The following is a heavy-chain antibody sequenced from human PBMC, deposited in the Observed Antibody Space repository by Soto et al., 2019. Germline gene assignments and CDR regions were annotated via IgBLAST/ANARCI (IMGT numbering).Heavy chain of an antibody. J-gene: IGHJ6*02. Sequence: QVQLQESGPGLVKPSQTLSLTCTVSGGSISSGGYYWSWIRQHPGKGLEWIGYIYYSGSTYYNPSXXXRVTISVDTSXXQXSXXLSSVTAADTAVYYCARGAPDIVGAISFGDYGMDVWGQGTTVTVSS. CDR2: IYYSGST. V-gene: IGHV4-31*03. D-gene: IGHD1-26*01. CDR1: GGSISSGGYY. CDR3: ARGAPDIVGAISFGDYGMDV.